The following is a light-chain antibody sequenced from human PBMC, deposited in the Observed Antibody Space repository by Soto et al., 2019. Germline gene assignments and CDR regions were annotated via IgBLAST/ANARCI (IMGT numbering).Light chain of an antibody. Sequence: DIVMTQSPDSLAVSLGERATINCKSSQSVLYSSNNKNYLAWYQQKPGQPPKVLIYWASTRESGVPDRFSDSESGKDFTLTINSLQAEDVAVYYCQQYYSTPWTFGQGTKVEIK. CDR3: QQYYSTPWT. J-gene: IGKJ1*01. CDR1: QSVLYSSNNKNY. CDR2: WAS. V-gene: IGKV4-1*01.